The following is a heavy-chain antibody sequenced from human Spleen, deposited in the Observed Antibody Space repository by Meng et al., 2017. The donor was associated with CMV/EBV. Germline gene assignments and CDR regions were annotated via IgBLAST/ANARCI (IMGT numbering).Heavy chain of an antibody. V-gene: IGHV3-11*04. J-gene: IGHJ6*02. D-gene: IGHD3-3*01. CDR3: ARAPITIFGVAYYGMDV. CDR2: ISGSGSTI. Sequence: GESLKISCAASGFTVSSDYMSWVRQAPGRGLEWASYISGSGSTIYYADSVKGRFTISRDNTKNSLYLQMNSLRAEDTAVYYCARAPITIFGVAYYGMDVWGQGATVTVSS. CDR1: GFTVSSDY.